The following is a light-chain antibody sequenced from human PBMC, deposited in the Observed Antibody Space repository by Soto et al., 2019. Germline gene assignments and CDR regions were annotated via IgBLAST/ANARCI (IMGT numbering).Light chain of an antibody. CDR2: EVS. Sequence: QSVLTQPASVSGSPGQSITISCTGTNSDVGGYDAVSWYQQHPGKAPKVMIYEVSVRPSGVSKRFSGSKSGNTASLTISGLQAEDEADYYCSSYTSDSGRVFGGGTKLTVL. V-gene: IGLV2-14*01. J-gene: IGLJ2*01. CDR3: SSYTSDSGRV. CDR1: NSDVGGYDA.